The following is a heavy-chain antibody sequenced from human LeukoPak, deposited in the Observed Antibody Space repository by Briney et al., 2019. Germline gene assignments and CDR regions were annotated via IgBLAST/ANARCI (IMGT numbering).Heavy chain of an antibody. CDR2: IYYSGST. CDR3: ARLLYSGFVQARAFDI. J-gene: IGHJ3*02. Sequence: SETLSLTCTVSGGSISSYYWSWIRQPPGKGLEWIGYIYYSGSTNCNPSLTSRVTISVDTSNNQFSLKLSSVTAADTAVYYGARLLYSGFVQARAFDIWGQGTMVTVSS. V-gene: IGHV4-59*01. CDR1: GGSISSYY. D-gene: IGHD5-12*01.